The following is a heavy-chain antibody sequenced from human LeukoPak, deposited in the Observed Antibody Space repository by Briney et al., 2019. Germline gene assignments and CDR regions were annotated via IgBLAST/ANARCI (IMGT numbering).Heavy chain of an antibody. J-gene: IGHJ3*02. D-gene: IGHD2-2*01. CDR1: GFTFSSYA. Sequence: PGGSLRLSCAASGFTFSSYAMSWVRHAPGKGLEWGSGISGSSGSTYSADSVKGRFTISRDNSKNTLYRQMDSLRAEDTAVYYCAKDRRCSSTTCYDAFGIWGQGTMVTVSS. CDR2: ISGSSGST. V-gene: IGHV3-23*01. CDR3: AKDRRCSSTTCYDAFGI.